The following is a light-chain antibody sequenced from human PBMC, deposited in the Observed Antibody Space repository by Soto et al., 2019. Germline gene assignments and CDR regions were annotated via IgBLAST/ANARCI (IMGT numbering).Light chain of an antibody. V-gene: IGKV3-20*01. CDR3: QQYGSSPYT. J-gene: IGKJ2*01. CDR2: GAS. Sequence: EILLTQSPGTLSLSPGERATLSCRASQSVRNSYLAWYQQKPGQAPRLLIHGASGRATGIPDRFSGSGSGTDFTLTISRLEPEDFAVYYCQQYGSSPYTFGQGTKLXI. CDR1: QSVRNSY.